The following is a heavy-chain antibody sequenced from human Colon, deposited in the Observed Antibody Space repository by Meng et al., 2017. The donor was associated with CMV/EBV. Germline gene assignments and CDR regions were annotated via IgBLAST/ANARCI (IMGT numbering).Heavy chain of an antibody. D-gene: IGHD6-13*01. CDR1: GGSISSSSYY. CDR2: IYYSGST. CDR3: ARRFYSSSWYSGDAFDI. V-gene: IGHV4-39*01. Sequence: GSLRLSCTVSGGSISSSSYYWGWLRQPPGKGLEWIGSIYYSGSTYYNPSLKSRVTISVDTSKNQFSLKLSSVTAADTAVYYCARRFYSSSWYSGDAFDIWGQGTMVTVSS. J-gene: IGHJ3*02.